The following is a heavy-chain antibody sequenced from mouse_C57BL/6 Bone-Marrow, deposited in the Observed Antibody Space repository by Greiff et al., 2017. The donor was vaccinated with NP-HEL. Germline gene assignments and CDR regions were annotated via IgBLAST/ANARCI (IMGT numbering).Heavy chain of an antibody. J-gene: IGHJ1*03. CDR3: TSYYGSSYWDFDV. Sequence: VQLQESGAELVRPGASVTLSCKASGYTFTDYEMPWVKQTPVHGLEWIGAIAPETGGTAYTPKFKGQAILTADTSSSTASMELRSLTSEDSAVDYYTSYYGSSYWDFDVWGTGTTVTVSS. V-gene: IGHV1-15*01. D-gene: IGHD1-1*01. CDR2: IAPETGGT. CDR1: GYTFTDYE.